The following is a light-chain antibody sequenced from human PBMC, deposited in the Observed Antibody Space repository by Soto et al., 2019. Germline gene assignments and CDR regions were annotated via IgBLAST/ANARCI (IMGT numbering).Light chain of an antibody. Sequence: EIVLTQSPGTLSLSPGERATLSCRASQSVSSSYLAWYQQKPGQAPRLLIYGASIRATGIPDRFSGSGSGTDFTLTISRLEPEDFAVYYCHQYDSSPLTFGGGTKMEIK. V-gene: IGKV3-20*01. CDR3: HQYDSSPLT. CDR1: QSVSSSY. J-gene: IGKJ4*01. CDR2: GAS.